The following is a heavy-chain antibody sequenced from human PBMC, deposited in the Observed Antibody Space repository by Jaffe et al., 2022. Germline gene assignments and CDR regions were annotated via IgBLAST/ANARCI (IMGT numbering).Heavy chain of an antibody. CDR1: GGSISSYY. J-gene: IGHJ4*02. CDR2: IYYSGST. Sequence: QVQLQESGPGLVKPSETLSLTCTVSGGSISSYYWSWIRQPPGKGLEWIGYIYYSGSTNYNPSLKSRVTISVDTSKNQFSLKLSSVTAADTAVYYCARALVYNQADRLKYSSGWYLDYWGQGTLVTVSS. CDR3: ARALVYNQADRLKYSSGWYLDY. D-gene: IGHD6-19*01. V-gene: IGHV4-59*01.